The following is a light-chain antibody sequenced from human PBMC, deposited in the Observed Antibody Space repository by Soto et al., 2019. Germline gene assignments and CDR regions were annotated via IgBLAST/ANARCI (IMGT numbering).Light chain of an antibody. CDR2: GAS. CDR3: QQYTSSPHT. J-gene: IGKJ4*01. V-gene: IGKV3-20*01. Sequence: EIVLTQSAGILSLSPGERATLSCRASQSVSSSYLAWYQQKPGQPPRLLIYGASSRATGIPDRFSGSGSGTDFTLTISRLEPEDFAVYYCQQYTSSPHTFGGGTKVEIK. CDR1: QSVSSSY.